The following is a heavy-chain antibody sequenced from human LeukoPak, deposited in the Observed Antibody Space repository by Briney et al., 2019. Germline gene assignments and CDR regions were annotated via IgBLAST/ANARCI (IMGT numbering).Heavy chain of an antibody. CDR2: ISSSSSYI. CDR3: AKVGVLAGSKYFDY. D-gene: IGHD3-10*01. J-gene: IGHJ4*02. CDR1: GFTFSSYE. Sequence: KPGGSLRLSCAASGFTFSSYEMNWVRQAPGKGLEWVSSISSSSSYIYYADSVKGRFTISRDNAKNSLYLQMNSLRAEDTAVYYCAKVGVLAGSKYFDYWGQGTLVTVSS. V-gene: IGHV3-21*01.